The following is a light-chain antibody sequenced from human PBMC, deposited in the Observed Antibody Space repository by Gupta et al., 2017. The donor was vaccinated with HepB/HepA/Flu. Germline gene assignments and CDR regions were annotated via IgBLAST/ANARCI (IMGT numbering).Light chain of an antibody. Sequence: DIVMTQSPDSLTVSLGERATINCKSSQSVLYSSNNKNYLAWHQQKPGQPPRLLIYWASTRESGVPDRFSGSGSGTDFTLTISSLQAEDVAVYYCQQDDSTHRTFGQGTKVEIK. J-gene: IGKJ1*01. V-gene: IGKV4-1*01. CDR1: QSVLYSSNNKNY. CDR2: WAS. CDR3: QQDDSTHRT.